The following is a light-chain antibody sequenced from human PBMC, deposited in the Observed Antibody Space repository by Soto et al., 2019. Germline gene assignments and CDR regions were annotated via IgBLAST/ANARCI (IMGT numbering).Light chain of an antibody. J-gene: IGLJ2*01. CDR2: LNSDGSH. V-gene: IGLV4-69*01. Sequence: QPVLTQSPSASASLGASVKLTCTLSIGHSSYAIAWHQQQPEKGPRYLMNLNSDGSHNKGDGIPDRFSGSSSGAERYLTISSLQSEDEADYYCQTWGTGIVVFGGGTKLTVL. CDR3: QTWGTGIVV. CDR1: IGHSSYA.